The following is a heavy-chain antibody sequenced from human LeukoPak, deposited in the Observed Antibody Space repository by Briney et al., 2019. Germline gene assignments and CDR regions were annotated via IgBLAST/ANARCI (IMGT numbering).Heavy chain of an antibody. CDR3: ASEVYDTSEASTWAFDY. CDR2: INPNSGGT. V-gene: IGHV1-2*02. D-gene: IGHD3-22*01. Sequence: GASVKVSCKAPGYTFTGFYMHWVRQAPGQGLEWMGWINPNSGGTNYAQKFQGRVTMTRDTSISTAYMELSRLRSDDTAVYYCASEVYDTSEASTWAFDYWGQGTLVTVSS. CDR1: GYTFTGFY. J-gene: IGHJ4*02.